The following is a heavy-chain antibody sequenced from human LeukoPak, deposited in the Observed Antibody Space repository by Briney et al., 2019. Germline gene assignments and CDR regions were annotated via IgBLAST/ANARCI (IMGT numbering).Heavy chain of an antibody. CDR2: ISDIGSI. Sequence: SETLSLTCSVSGASISSYYWSWIRQPPGKGLEWIAYISDIGSINYNPSLKSRVTISLDTSKNQFSLKLSSVTAADTAVYYCAGHHPRNTVDFWGQGTLVTVSS. J-gene: IGHJ4*02. CDR1: GASISSYY. CDR3: AGHHPRNTVDF. D-gene: IGHD2/OR15-2a*01. V-gene: IGHV4-59*08.